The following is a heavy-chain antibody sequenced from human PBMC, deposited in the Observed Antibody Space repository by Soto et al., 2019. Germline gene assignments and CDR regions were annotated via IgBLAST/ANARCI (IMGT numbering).Heavy chain of an antibody. CDR3: ARVEAVAGIYNYHGMDV. J-gene: IGHJ6*02. CDR1: GGTFSNYA. Sequence: QVQLVQSGAVVKKPGSSVKVSCKVSGGTFSNYAIDWVRLAPRQGLEWMGGIVPIFGTTYYTQKFQGRATIIADDSTTTAYLELSSLRSEDTAIYYCARVEAVAGIYNYHGMDVWGQGTAVTVSS. D-gene: IGHD6-19*01. CDR2: IVPIFGTT. V-gene: IGHV1-69*12.